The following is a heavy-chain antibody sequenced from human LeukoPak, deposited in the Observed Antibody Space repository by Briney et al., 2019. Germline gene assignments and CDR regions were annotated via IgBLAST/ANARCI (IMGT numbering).Heavy chain of an antibody. CDR3: ARRGRDGYSDPFDY. CDR2: IYYSGST. J-gene: IGHJ4*02. Sequence: PSETLSLTCTVSGGSISSSSYYWGWIRQPPGKGLEGIGSIYYSGSTYYNPSLKSRVTISVDTSKNQFSLKLSSVTAADTAVFYCARRGRDGYSDPFDYWGQGTLVTVSS. D-gene: IGHD5-24*01. CDR1: GGSISSSSYY. V-gene: IGHV4-39*01.